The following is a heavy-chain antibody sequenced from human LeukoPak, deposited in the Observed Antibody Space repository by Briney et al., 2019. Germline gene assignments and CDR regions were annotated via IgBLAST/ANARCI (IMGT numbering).Heavy chain of an antibody. CDR1: GFTFSSHA. CDR3: ARDIVVPVGGNAFDI. J-gene: IGHJ3*02. D-gene: IGHD3-22*01. V-gene: IGHV3-23*01. CDR2: ITGYGGNT. Sequence: GGSLRLSCAASGFTFSSHAMSWVRQAPRKGLEWVSFITGYGGNTYYADSVKGRSTISRDNPKSTLYLQMNSLGAEDTAVYFCARDIVVPVGGNAFDIWGQGTMVIVS.